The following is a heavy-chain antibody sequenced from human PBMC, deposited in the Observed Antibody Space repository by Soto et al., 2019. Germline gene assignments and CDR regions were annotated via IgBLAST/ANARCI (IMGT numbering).Heavy chain of an antibody. D-gene: IGHD6-13*01. CDR1: GYTFTTYG. CDR2: ISAYNGDT. J-gene: IGHJ6*02. Sequence: QVQLVQSGDEVKKPGASVKVSCKASGYTFTTYGISWVRQAPGQGLEWMGWISAYNGDTKYAQTVQDRVSMTTDTPTSTAYMELRSLRSDDTAVYYCAREGSWPYYYYGMDVWGQGTTVTVSS. V-gene: IGHV1-18*01. CDR3: AREGSWPYYYYGMDV.